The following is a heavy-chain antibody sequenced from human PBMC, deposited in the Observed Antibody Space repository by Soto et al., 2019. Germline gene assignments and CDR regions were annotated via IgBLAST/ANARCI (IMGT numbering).Heavy chain of an antibody. D-gene: IGHD3-3*02. J-gene: IGHJ2*01. Sequence: EVQLVESGGGLVQPGGSLELSCVASGFTFSGSAMHWVRQASGKGLESVGRIRSKTNTYATAYAASVKGRFTISRDDSKNTAYLQMNSLKTEDTAVYCCTRIFGDEGYYIDVWGRGTLVTVSS. V-gene: IGHV3-73*02. CDR1: GFTFSGSA. CDR3: TRIFGDEGYYIDV. CDR2: IRSKTNTYAT.